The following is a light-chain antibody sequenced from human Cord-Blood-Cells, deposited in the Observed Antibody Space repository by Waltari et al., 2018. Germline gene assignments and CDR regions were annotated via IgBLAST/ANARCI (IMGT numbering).Light chain of an antibody. CDR1: QRISSY. CDR2: AAS. J-gene: IGKJ5*01. Sequence: DIQMTQSPSSLSASVGDRVTITCRASQRISSYLNWYQQKPGKAPNRLIYAASSLQSGVPSRFSGSGSGTDFTLTISSLQPEDFATYYCQQSYSTPITFGQGTRLEIK. V-gene: IGKV1-39*01. CDR3: QQSYSTPIT.